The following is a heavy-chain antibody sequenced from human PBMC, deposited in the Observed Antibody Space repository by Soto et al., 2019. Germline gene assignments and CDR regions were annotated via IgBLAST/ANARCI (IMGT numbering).Heavy chain of an antibody. CDR1: GFRISDHY. D-gene: IGHD3-10*02. V-gene: IGHV3-11*03. Sequence: GGSLRLSCASSGFRISDHYMSWIRPAPGKGLEWVSYSSNSGTFTKYADSVKGRFSISRDNAKNSLYLEINSLRGEDTAIYYCARSGDNYNVLDYWGQGTPVTVSS. CDR2: SSNSGTFT. J-gene: IGHJ4*02. CDR3: ARSGDNYNVLDY.